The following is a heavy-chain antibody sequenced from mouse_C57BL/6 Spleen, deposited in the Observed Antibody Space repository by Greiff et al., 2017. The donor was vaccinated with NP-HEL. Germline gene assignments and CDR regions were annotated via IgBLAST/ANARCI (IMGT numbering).Heavy chain of an antibody. CDR3: ARGGNYGYDGGAMDY. V-gene: IGHV1-39*01. D-gene: IGHD2-2*01. CDR2: INPNYGTT. CDR1: GYSFTDYN. Sequence: VQLKESGPELVKPGASVKISCKASGYSFTDYNMNWVKQSNGKSLEWIGVINPNYGTTSYNQKFKGKATLTVDQSSSTAYMQLNSLTSEDSAVYYCARGGNYGYDGGAMDYWGQGTSVTVSS. J-gene: IGHJ4*01.